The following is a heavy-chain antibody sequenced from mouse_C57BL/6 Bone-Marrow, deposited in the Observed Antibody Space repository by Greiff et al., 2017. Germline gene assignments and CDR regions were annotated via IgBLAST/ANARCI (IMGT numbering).Heavy chain of an antibody. CDR1: GYTFTSYG. CDR3: RRRLGYYAFAY. D-gene: IGHD2-3*01. V-gene: IGHV1-81*01. Sequence: VQLQQSGAELARPGASVKLSCKASGYTFTSYGISWVKQRTGQGLEWIGEIYPRSGNTYYNEKFKGKATLTADKSSSTAYMELRSLTSEDSAVYFGRRRLGYYAFAYWGQGTLVTVSA. CDR2: IYPRSGNT. J-gene: IGHJ3*01.